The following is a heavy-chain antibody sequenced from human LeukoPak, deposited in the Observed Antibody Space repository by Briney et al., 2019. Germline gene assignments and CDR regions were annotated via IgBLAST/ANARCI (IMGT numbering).Heavy chain of an antibody. J-gene: IGHJ5*02. V-gene: IGHV4-34*01. CDR2: INHSGST. CDR1: GGSFSGYY. CDR3: ARSPGIAAAGSYNWFDP. D-gene: IGHD6-13*01. Sequence: SETLSLTCAVYGGSFSGYYWSWIRQPPGKGLEWIGEINHSGSTNYNPSLKSRVTISVDTSKNQFSLKLSSVTAADTAVYYCARSPGIAAAGSYNWFDPWGQGTRVTVSS.